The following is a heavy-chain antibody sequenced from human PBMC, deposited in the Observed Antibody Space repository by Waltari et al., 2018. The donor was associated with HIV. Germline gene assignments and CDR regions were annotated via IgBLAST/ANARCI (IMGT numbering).Heavy chain of an antibody. CDR3: VTSAPFNY. D-gene: IGHD3-10*01. CDR2: SNSDGTTT. J-gene: IGHJ4*02. CDR1: GFTLSGDW. Sequence: EVQLVESGGGLVQPGGSLRLSCAASGFTLSGDWMHWVRQPPGKRLVWVSRSNSDGTTTLYADSVKGRFTISRDDAKNTLYLQMNSLRAEDTAMYYCVTSAPFNYWGQGTLVTVSS. V-gene: IGHV3-74*01.